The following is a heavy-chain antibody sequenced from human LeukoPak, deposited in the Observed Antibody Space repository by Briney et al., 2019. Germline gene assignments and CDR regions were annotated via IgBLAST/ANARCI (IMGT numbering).Heavy chain of an antibody. D-gene: IGHD6-25*01. CDR1: GGSISSYY. CDR2: IYYSGST. Sequence: PSETLSLTCTVSGGSISSYYWSWIRQPPGKGLEWIGYIYYSGSTNYNPSLKSRVTISVDKSKNQFSLKLSSVTAADTAVYYCATAYYYGMDVWGQGTTVTVSS. CDR3: ATAYYYGMDV. J-gene: IGHJ6*02. V-gene: IGHV4-59*12.